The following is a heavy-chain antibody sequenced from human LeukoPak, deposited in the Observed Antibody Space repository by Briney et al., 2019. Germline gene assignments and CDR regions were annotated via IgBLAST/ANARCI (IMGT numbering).Heavy chain of an antibody. CDR3: AKRYPYCANGVCYREGFDY. J-gene: IGHJ4*02. D-gene: IGHD2-8*01. CDR1: GFTFSSYG. V-gene: IGHV3-23*01. CDR2: ISGSGDST. Sequence: GGSLRLSCAASGFTFSSYGMSWVRQAPGKGLEWVSGISGSGDSTYYADSVKGRFTISRDNSRNTVYLQMNSLTAEDTAVYYCAKRYPYCANGVCYREGFDYWGQGTLVTVSS.